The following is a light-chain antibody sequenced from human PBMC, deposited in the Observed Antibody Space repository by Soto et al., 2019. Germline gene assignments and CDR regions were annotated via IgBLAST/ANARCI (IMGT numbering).Light chain of an antibody. Sequence: QSVLTQPASVSGSPGQSITISCTGTSSDVGSYNYVSWYQQHPGQAPKLMIYEVSNRPSGVPNRFSGSKSGTTASLTISGLQDEDEADYATSSYTSSRHVFGSGTKVTVL. CDR3: SSYTSSRHV. CDR1: SSDVGSYNY. V-gene: IGLV2-14*01. CDR2: EVS. J-gene: IGLJ1*01.